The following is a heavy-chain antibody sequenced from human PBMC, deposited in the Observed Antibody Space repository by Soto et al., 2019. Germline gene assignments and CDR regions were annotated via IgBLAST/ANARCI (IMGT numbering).Heavy chain of an antibody. CDR2: ISGRGEST. D-gene: IGHD2-2*01. J-gene: IGHJ4*02. CDR3: ASPKSPAAVNDYYFDY. CDR1: GFTFPNHA. V-gene: IGHV3-23*01. Sequence: GGSLRLSCEASGFTFPNHAMNWVRQAPGKGLEWVSSISGRGESTYYTNSVKGRFTISRDNSRNTLYLQMSILRAEDTAVYYCASPKSPAAVNDYYFDYWGQGTLVTVSP.